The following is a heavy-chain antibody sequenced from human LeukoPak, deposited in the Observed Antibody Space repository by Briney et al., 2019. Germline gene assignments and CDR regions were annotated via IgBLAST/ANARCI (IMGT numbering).Heavy chain of an antibody. V-gene: IGHV4-31*03. CDR2: IYYSGST. D-gene: IGHD6-13*01. J-gene: IGHJ3*02. CDR1: GGSISSGGYY. CDR3: ARARAAAGKEAFDI. Sequence: SQTLSLTCTVSGGSISSGGYYWSWIRQHPGKGLEWIGYIYYSGSTYYNPSLKSRVTISVDTSKNQFSLKLSSVTAADTAVYYCARARAAAGKEAFDIWGQGTMVTVSS.